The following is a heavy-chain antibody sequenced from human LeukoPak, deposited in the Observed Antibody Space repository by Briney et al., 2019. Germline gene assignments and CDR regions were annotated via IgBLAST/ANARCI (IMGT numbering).Heavy chain of an antibody. Sequence: SGPTPVNPTQTLTPTCTFSGFSLSTSGVGVGWIRQPPGKALEWLAIIYWDDDKRYSPSLKYRLTITTDTSKNQVVLTMSNMDPVDTATYYCAHRSRLDWSDPWGQGTLVTVSS. CDR3: AHRSRLDWSDP. D-gene: IGHD3-22*01. V-gene: IGHV2-5*02. J-gene: IGHJ5*02. CDR2: IYWDDDK. CDR1: GFSLSTSGVG.